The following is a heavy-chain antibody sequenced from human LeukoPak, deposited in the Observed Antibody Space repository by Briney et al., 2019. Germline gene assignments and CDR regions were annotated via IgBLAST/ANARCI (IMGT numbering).Heavy chain of an antibody. CDR3: ARGIVVAIMGEYAFDI. Sequence: SVKVSCKASGGTFSSYAISWVRQAPGQGLEWMGGIIPIFGTANYAQKFQGRVTITADESTSTAYMELSSLRSEDTAVYYCARGIVVAIMGEYAFDIWGQGTMVTVSS. CDR2: IIPIFGTA. J-gene: IGHJ3*02. CDR1: GGTFSSYA. V-gene: IGHV1-69*13. D-gene: IGHD3-22*01.